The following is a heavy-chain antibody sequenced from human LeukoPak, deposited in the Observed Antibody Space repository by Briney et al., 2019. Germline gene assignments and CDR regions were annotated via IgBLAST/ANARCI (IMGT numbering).Heavy chain of an antibody. D-gene: IGHD3-10*01. CDR3: AKEGTPHVSTWYDL. CDR1: GFTFSSYS. Sequence: GGSLRLSCAASGFTFSSYSMNWVRQAPGKGLEWVAVISYEGGTQHYADSVKGRFIISRDNPRNTLYLQMNILRTEDTAVYYCAKEGTPHVSTWYDLWGQGTQVIVSS. J-gene: IGHJ5*02. CDR2: ISYEGGTQ. V-gene: IGHV3-30*18.